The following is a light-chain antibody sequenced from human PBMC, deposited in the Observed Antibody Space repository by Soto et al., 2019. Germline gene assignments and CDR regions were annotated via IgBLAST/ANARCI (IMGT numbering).Light chain of an antibody. V-gene: IGKV2-30*01. CDR3: IQGKHRPPYT. CDR2: KVS. CDR1: QSLEDSDGNTY. J-gene: IGKJ2*01. Sequence: DVVMTQSPLSLPVTLGQPASISCRSSQSLEDSDGNTYLNWIQQRPGQSPRRLLFKVSNRDSGVPDRFIGSGSSTDFTLKISRVEDEDVGVDYCIQGKHRPPYTFGQGTKLEIK.